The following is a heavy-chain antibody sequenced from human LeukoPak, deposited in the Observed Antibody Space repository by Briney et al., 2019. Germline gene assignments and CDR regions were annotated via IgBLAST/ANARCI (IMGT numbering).Heavy chain of an antibody. CDR2: IDPSDSYT. J-gene: IGHJ4*02. D-gene: IGHD6-13*01. CDR1: GYSFTSYW. V-gene: IGHV5-10-1*01. CDR3: ARHDYGSSWPFDY. Sequence: GESLRISCKGSGYSFTSYWISWGRPMPGKGGEWMGRIDPSDSYTNYSPSFQGHVTISADKSISTAYLQWSSLKASDTAMYYCARHDYGSSWPFDYWGQGTLVTVSS.